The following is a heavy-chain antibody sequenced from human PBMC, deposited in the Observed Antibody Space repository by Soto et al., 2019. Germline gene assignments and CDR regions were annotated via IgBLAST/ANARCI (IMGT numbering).Heavy chain of an antibody. Sequence: GGSLRLSCAASGFTFSSYAMTWVRQAPGKGLEWVSTISGTGGNTYYADSVKGRFTISRDNSKNTVYLQMNSLRAEDTAVYYCVKAVYLLDFDYWGQGTLGTVSS. CDR3: VKAVYLLDFDY. D-gene: IGHD1-20*01. V-gene: IGHV3-23*01. J-gene: IGHJ4*02. CDR1: GFTFSSYA. CDR2: ISGTGGNT.